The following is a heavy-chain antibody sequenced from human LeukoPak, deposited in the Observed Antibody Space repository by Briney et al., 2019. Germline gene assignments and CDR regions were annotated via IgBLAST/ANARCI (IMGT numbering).Heavy chain of an antibody. CDR3: ARVLGERYYASGSYYG. CDR2: INHSGST. J-gene: IGHJ4*02. D-gene: IGHD3-10*01. V-gene: IGHV4-34*01. CDR1: GGSFSGYY. Sequence: PSETLSLTCAVYGGSFSGYYWSWIRQPPGKGLEWIGEINHSGSTNYNPSLKSRVTISVDTSKNQFSLKLSSVTAADTAVYYCARVLGERYYASGSYYGWGQGTLVTVSS.